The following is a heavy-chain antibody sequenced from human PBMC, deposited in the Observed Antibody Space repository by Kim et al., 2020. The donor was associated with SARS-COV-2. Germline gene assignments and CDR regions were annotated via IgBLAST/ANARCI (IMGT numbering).Heavy chain of an antibody. CDR3: ARNYGGDYYGSGRDWYFDL. Sequence: GGSLRLSCAASGFTFSSYDMHWVRQATGKGLEWVSAIGTAGDTYYPGSVKGRFTISRENAKNSLYLQMNSLRAGDTAVYYCARNYGGDYYGSGRDWYFDLWGRGTLVTVSS. D-gene: IGHD3-10*01. CDR1: GFTFSSYD. CDR2: IGTAGDT. J-gene: IGHJ2*01. V-gene: IGHV3-13*04.